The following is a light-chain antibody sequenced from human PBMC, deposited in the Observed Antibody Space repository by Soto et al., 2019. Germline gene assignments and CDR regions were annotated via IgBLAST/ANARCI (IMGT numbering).Light chain of an antibody. CDR1: RGHSSYA. J-gene: IGLJ2*01. CDR3: QTWGTGIGV. V-gene: IGLV4-69*01. Sequence: QPVLTQSPSASASLGASVKLTCTLSRGHSSYAIAWHQQQPEKGPRYLMKLNSDGSHNKGDGIPDRLSGSSSGAERYLTISSLQSEDEADYYCQTWGTGIGVFGGGTKLTVL. CDR2: LNSDGSH.